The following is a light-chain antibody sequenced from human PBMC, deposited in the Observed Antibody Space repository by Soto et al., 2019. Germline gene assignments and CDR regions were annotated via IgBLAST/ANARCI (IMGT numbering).Light chain of an antibody. V-gene: IGLV2-23*01. CDR2: EGS. CDR3: SSDAGAVA. CDR1: SGDVGTYHL. J-gene: IGLJ2*01. Sequence: QSALTQPASVSGSPGQSITISCTGTSGDVGTYHLVSWYQHHPGKAPKLMIYEGSNRPSGVSHRFSGSQSGNTASLTISGLQAEDEADYYCSSDAGAVAFGGGTKLTVL.